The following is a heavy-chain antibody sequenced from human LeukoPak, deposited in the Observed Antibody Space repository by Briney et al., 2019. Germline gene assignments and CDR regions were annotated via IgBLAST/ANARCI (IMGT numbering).Heavy chain of an antibody. D-gene: IGHD6-6*01. J-gene: IGHJ3*02. CDR2: IYSSGST. Sequence: PSQTLSLTCTVSGGSISSGNYYWSWIRQPAGKGLEWIGRIYSSGSTNYNPSLKSRVTISVDTSKNQFSLKLSSVTAADTAVYYCARSIAARRDAFDIWGQGTMVTVSS. CDR1: GGSISSGNYY. V-gene: IGHV4-61*02. CDR3: ARSIAARRDAFDI.